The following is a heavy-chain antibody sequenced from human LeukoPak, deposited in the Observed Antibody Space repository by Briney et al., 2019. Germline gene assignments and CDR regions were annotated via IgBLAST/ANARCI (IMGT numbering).Heavy chain of an antibody. V-gene: IGHV1-2*02. CDR3: ARVGAGSYYNLGDWFDP. CDR1: GYTFTGYY. D-gene: IGHD3-10*01. Sequence: ASVKVSCKASGYTFTGYYMHWVRQAPGQGLEWMGWINPNSGGTNYAQKFQGRVTMTRDTSISTAYMELSRLRSDDTAVYYCARVGAGSYYNLGDWFDPWGQGTLVTVSS. CDR2: INPNSGGT. J-gene: IGHJ5*02.